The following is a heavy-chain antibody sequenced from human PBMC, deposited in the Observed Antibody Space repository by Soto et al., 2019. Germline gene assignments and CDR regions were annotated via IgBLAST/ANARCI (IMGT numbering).Heavy chain of an antibody. V-gene: IGHV4-59*01. CDR1: GGSIRSYY. D-gene: IGHD3-10*01. CDR2: IYYSGST. CDR3: ARVWGYYFDY. Sequence: PSETLSLTCTVSGGSIRSYYWSWFRQPPGKGLEWIGHIYYSGSTNYNPSLKSRVTISVDTSKNQFSLKLSSVTAADTAVYYCARVWGYYFDYWGQGTLVNVAS. J-gene: IGHJ4*02.